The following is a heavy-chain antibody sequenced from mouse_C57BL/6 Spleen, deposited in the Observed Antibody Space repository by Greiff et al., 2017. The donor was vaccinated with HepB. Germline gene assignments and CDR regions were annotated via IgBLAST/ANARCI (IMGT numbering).Heavy chain of an antibody. CDR1: GYAFTNYL. V-gene: IGHV1-54*01. CDR3: ARYDGYWSAY. D-gene: IGHD2-3*01. CDR2: INPGSGGT. J-gene: IGHJ3*01. Sequence: QVQLQQSGAELVRPGTSVKVSCKASGYAFTNYLIEGVKQRPGQGLEWIGVINPGSGGTKYNEKFKGKATLTADKSSSTADMQLSSLTSEDSAVYFCARYDGYWSAYWGQGTLVTVSA.